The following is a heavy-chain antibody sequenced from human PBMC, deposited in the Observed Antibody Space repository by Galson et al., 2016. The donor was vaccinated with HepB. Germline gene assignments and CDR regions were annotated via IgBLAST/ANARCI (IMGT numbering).Heavy chain of an antibody. V-gene: IGHV4-31*03. CDR2: IYYSGST. CDR1: GGSISSGGYY. Sequence: TLSPTCTVSGGSISSGGYYWSWIRQHPGKALEWIGYIYYSGSTYYNPSLKSRLTISVDTSKNQFSLKLNSVTAADAAVYYCARISSTGVPATNPWYWYFDLWGRGTLVTVSS. J-gene: IGHJ2*01. CDR3: ARISSTGVPATNPWYWYFDL. D-gene: IGHD2-2*01.